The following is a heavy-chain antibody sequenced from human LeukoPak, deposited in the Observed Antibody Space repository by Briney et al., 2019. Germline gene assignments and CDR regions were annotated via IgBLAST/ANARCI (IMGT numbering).Heavy chain of an antibody. CDR3: GFIAAAGR. D-gene: IGHD6-25*01. CDR2: ISDSSDDR. J-gene: IGHJ4*02. Sequence: GGSLRLSCVVSGFTFSDYYMSWIRQAPGKGLEWVSYISDSSDDRRYADSVEGRFTIYRDNSKNSLYLQMNALRAEDTGVYYCGFIAAAGRWGQGTLVTVSS. V-gene: IGHV3-11*06. CDR1: GFTFSDYY.